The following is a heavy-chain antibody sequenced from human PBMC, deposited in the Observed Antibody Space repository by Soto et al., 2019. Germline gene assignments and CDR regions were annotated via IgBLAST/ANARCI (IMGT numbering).Heavy chain of an antibody. CDR3: ARGGRVGAPGLDY. V-gene: IGHV4-34*01. D-gene: IGHD1-26*01. CDR1: GGSFSGYY. J-gene: IGHJ4*02. CDR2: INPSGST. Sequence: SETLSLTCAVYGGSFSGYYWSWIRQPPGKGLEWVGEINPSGSTNYNPALKRRVTISVDTSKNQFSLKLSSVTAADTAVYSCARGGRVGAPGLDYWGQGTLVTVSS.